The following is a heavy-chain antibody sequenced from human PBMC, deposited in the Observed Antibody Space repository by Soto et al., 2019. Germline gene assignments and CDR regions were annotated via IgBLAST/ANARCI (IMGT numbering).Heavy chain of an antibody. Sequence: PSETLSLTCTVSGGSISDYYWSWIRQPPGKGLEWIAYIYYTGRTFYNPSLKGRVTISVDTSKNQFSLNLNSVTAADTAVYYCARDVGSSHGPGHPHYFDYWGQGTLVTVSS. D-gene: IGHD2-2*01. CDR3: ARDVGSSHGPGHPHYFDY. CDR2: IYYTGRT. CDR1: GGSISDYY. V-gene: IGHV4-59*12. J-gene: IGHJ4*02.